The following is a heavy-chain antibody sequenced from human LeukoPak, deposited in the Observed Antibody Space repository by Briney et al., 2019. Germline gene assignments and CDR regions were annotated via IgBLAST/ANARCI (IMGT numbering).Heavy chain of an antibody. V-gene: IGHV3-66*01. Sequence: GGSLRLSCAASGFTVSSNYMSWVRQAPGKGLEWVSVIYSGGGTYYADAVKGRFTISRDNSKNTLYLQMNSLRAGDTAVYYCARNKPGADSSGYSSFHYYYYGMDVWGQGTTVTVSS. CDR1: GFTVSSNY. CDR3: ARNKPGADSSGYSSFHYYYYGMDV. CDR2: IYSGGGT. D-gene: IGHD3-22*01. J-gene: IGHJ6*02.